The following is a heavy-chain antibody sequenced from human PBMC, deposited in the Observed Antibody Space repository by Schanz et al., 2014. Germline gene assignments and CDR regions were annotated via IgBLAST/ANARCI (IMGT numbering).Heavy chain of an antibody. CDR1: GFTFRGYA. CDR3: AKAADWPVTRFDP. CDR2: LSEGGGGT. Sequence: EAHLVESGGGLVQPGGSLRLSCAASGFTFRGYAMSWVRQAPGKGLEWVSALSEGGGGTHYADSVRGRFTISSDSSKNTLYLQMSSLRADDTAVYYCAKAADWPVTRFDPWGQGTLVTVSS. D-gene: IGHD3-9*01. J-gene: IGHJ5*02. V-gene: IGHV3-23*04.